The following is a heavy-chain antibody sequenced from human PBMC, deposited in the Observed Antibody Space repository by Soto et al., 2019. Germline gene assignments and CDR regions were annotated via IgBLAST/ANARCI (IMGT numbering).Heavy chain of an antibody. V-gene: IGHV1-69*13. D-gene: IGHD4-4*01. J-gene: IGHJ5*02. CDR1: GGTFSSYA. Sequence: SVKVSCKASGGTFSSYAISWVRQAPGRGLEWMGGIIPIFGTANYAQKFQGRVTITADESTSTAYMELSSLRSEDTAVYYCARVRDYSIYDRGGRNWFDPWGQGTLVTVSS. CDR3: ARVRDYSIYDRGGRNWFDP. CDR2: IIPIFGTA.